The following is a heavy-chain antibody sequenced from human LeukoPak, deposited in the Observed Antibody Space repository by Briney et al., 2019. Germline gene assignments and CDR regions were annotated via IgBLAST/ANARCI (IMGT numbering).Heavy chain of an antibody. Sequence: ASVKVSCKASGYTFTSYGISWVRQAPGQGLEWMGWISAYNGNTNYAQKLQGRVTMTTDTSTSTAYMELRSLRSDDTAVYYCARDLPGGGDYYYYYMDVWGKGTTVTVSS. D-gene: IGHD3-16*01. V-gene: IGHV1-18*01. CDR1: GYTFTSYG. CDR3: ARDLPGGGDYYYYYMDV. CDR2: ISAYNGNT. J-gene: IGHJ6*03.